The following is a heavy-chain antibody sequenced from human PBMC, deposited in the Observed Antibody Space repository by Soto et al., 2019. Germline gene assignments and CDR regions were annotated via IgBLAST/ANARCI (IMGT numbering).Heavy chain of an antibody. CDR2: IISSDYI. CDR3: ARDRESLSY. V-gene: IGHV3-21*01. Sequence: TGGSLRLSCAASGFTFSYYTMSWVRQAPGKGLEWVSSIISSDYIYYADSVKGRFTISRDNAKNSVYLQMDSLRAEDTAVYYCARDRESLSYWVQGTLVTVSS. CDR1: GFTFSYYT. J-gene: IGHJ4*02.